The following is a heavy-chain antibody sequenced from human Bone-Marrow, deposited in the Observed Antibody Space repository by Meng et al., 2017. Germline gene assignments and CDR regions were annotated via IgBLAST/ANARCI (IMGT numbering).Heavy chain of an antibody. CDR2: ISGSGGST. CDR1: GFTFSSYA. J-gene: IGHJ4*02. V-gene: IGHV3-23*01. D-gene: IGHD3-10*01. CDR3: ANLGSGKITMVRGVIITANYFDY. Sequence: GEPLKISCAASGFTFSSYAMSWVRQAPGKGLEWVSAISGSGGSTYYADSVKGRFTISRDNSKNTLYLQMNSLRAEDTAVYYCANLGSGKITMVRGVIITANYFDYWGQGTLVTVSS.